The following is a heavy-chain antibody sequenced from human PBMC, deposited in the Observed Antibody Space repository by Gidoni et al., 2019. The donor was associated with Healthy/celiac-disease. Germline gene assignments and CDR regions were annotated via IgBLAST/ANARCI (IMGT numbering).Heavy chain of an antibody. D-gene: IGHD6-6*01. Sequence: QVQLLESGGGVVQPGRSLRLSCAASGFTFSSYGMPWVRQSPGKGLAWVAVISYDGSNKYYADAVKGRFTISRDNSKNTLYLQMNSLRAEDTAVYYCAKDSTISSSFDHFDYWGQGTLVTVSS. CDR3: AKDSTISSSFDHFDY. CDR2: ISYDGSNK. V-gene: IGHV3-30*18. J-gene: IGHJ4*02. CDR1: GFTFSSYG.